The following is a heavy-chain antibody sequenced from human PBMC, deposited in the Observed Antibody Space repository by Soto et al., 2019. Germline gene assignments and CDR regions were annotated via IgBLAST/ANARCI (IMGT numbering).Heavy chain of an antibody. CDR2: ISGSGDST. D-gene: IGHD6-13*01. Sequence: EVQLLDSGGGLVQPGGSLRLSCAASGFTFSSYAMNWVRQAPGKGLEWVSVISGSGDSTYYADSVKGRFTISRDNSKNTLYLPMNSLRAEDPPFYYRARRGPGTYFDYWGQGPLVTVSS. CDR1: GFTFSSYA. J-gene: IGHJ4*02. V-gene: IGHV3-23*01. CDR3: ARRGPGTYFDY.